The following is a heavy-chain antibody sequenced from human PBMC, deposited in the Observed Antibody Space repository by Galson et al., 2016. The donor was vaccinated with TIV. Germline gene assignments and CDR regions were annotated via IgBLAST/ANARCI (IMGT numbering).Heavy chain of an antibody. J-gene: IGHJ4*02. D-gene: IGHD2-15*01. CDR1: GYTFNNYD. CDR2: MNPNSGNA. V-gene: IGHV1-8*01. Sequence: SVKVSCKASGYTFNNYDISWVRQATGQGLEWMGWMNPNSGNAGYAQKFQGRVTMTSNTSVNTAYMVVRSLRFEDTAVYYCARARRGYCSGGSCLPGYWGQGTLVTVSS. CDR3: ARARRGYCSGGSCLPGY.